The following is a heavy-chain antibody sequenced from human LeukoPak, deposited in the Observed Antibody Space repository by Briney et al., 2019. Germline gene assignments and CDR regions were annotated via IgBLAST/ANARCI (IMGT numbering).Heavy chain of an antibody. J-gene: IGHJ5*02. CDR3: ARSRFSIAARLMEPGARWFDP. CDR2: IIPIFGTA. CDR1: GGTFSSYA. D-gene: IGHD6-6*01. Sequence: SVKVSCKASGGTFSSYAISWVRQAPGQGLEWMGGIIPIFGTANYAQKFQGRVTITADESTSTAYMELSSLRSGDTAVYYCARSRFSIAARLMEPGARWFDPWGQETLVTVSS. V-gene: IGHV1-69*13.